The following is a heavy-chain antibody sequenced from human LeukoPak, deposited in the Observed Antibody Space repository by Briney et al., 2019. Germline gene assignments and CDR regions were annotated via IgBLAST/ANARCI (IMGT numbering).Heavy chain of an antibody. CDR3: ASVDSSGYPDY. D-gene: IGHD3-22*01. Sequence: GGSLRFSCAASGFTFSDYYMSWIRQAPGKGLEWVSYISSSGSTIYYADSVKGRFTISRDNAKNSLYLQMNSLRAEDTAVYYCASVDSSGYPDYWGQGTLVTVSS. CDR1: GFTFSDYY. CDR2: ISSSGSTI. V-gene: IGHV3-11*04. J-gene: IGHJ4*02.